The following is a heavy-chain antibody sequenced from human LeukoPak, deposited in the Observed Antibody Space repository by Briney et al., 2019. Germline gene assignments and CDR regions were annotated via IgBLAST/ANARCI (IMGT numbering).Heavy chain of an antibody. Sequence: GESLKISCRGSGYNFTNYWIGWVRQMPGKGLEWMGIIYPGDSGTTYSPSFQGQVTISADKSISTAYLQWSSLKASDTAMYYCARRRDGYNYVGTDYWGQGTLVSVSS. CDR2: IYPGDSGT. CDR1: GYNFTNYW. J-gene: IGHJ4*02. V-gene: IGHV5-51*01. CDR3: ARRRDGYNYVGTDY. D-gene: IGHD5-24*01.